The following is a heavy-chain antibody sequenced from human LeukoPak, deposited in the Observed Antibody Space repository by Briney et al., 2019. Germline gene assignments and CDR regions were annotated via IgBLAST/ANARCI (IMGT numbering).Heavy chain of an antibody. V-gene: IGHV3-23*01. CDR3: AKNYGDYVWYFGY. Sequence: PGGSLRVSCAPSVFTLSSYAMSWVRPAPGKGLEWVSAISGSGGSTYYADSVKGRFTISRDNSKNTLYLQMNSLRAEDTAVYYCAKNYGDYVWYFGYWGQGTLVTVSS. CDR2: ISGSGGST. D-gene: IGHD4-17*01. CDR1: VFTLSSYA. J-gene: IGHJ4*02.